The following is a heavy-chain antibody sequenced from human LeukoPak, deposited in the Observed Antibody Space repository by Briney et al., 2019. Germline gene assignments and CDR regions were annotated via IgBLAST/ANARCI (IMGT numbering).Heavy chain of an antibody. CDR2: VNHSGYT. J-gene: IGHJ4*02. D-gene: IGHD4-17*01. CDR3: ARQLYGSDY. CDR1: GVSFSTYY. Sequence: PSETLSLTCDVSGVSFSTYYWSWIRQSPEKGLEWIGEVNHSGYTNYIPSLKGRVTISVDTSKNQFSLKLSSVTAADTAIYCCARQLYGSDYWGQGTLVTVSS. V-gene: IGHV4-34*01.